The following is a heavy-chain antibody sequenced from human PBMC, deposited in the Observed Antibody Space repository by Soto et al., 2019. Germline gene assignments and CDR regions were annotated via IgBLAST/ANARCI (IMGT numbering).Heavy chain of an antibody. CDR3: AKEGGNHYYYYAMDV. D-gene: IGHD1-26*01. CDR1: GDSVSSNSAA. V-gene: IGHV6-1*01. J-gene: IGHJ6*02. Sequence: LSLTCAISGDSVSSNSAAWSWIRQSPSRGLEWLGRTFYRSKWYNDYAVSVKGRITINPDTSKNQFSLQLNSVTPEDTAVYYCAKEGGNHYYYYAMDVWGQGITVTVS. CDR2: TFYRSKWYN.